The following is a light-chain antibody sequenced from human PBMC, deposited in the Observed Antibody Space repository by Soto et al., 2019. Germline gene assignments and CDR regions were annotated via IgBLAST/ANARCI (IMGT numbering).Light chain of an antibody. J-gene: IGKJ4*01. CDR2: TVS. Sequence: EIVLTQSPGTLSLSPGDTATLSCRASQTISSTFLAWYQQKPGQAPRLLIYTVSTRATGIPARFSGSGSGTDFTLTISSLEPEDFAVYYCQQRSNWPPLFGGGTKVDIK. V-gene: IGKV3D-20*02. CDR3: QQRSNWPPL. CDR1: QTISSTF.